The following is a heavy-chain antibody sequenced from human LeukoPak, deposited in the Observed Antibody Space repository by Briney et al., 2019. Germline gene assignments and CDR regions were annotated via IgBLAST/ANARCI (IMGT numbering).Heavy chain of an antibody. D-gene: IGHD6-19*01. CDR3: ARDLGSPH. CDR2: ISAYNGNT. V-gene: IGHV1-18*01. CDR1: GYTFTIYG. J-gene: IGHJ4*02. Sequence: ASVKVSCKASGYTFTIYGISGVPDAPGQGLEWMGWISAYNGNTHYAQKLQGRDTMTTDTSPSTAYTELRRLRSDDTAVYYCARDLGSPHWGQGTLVTVSS.